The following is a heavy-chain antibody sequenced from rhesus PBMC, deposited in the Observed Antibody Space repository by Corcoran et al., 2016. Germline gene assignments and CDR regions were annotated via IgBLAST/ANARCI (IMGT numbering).Heavy chain of an antibody. CDR1: GGSISRTY. CDR3: AREGSGWSGSFDY. D-gene: IGHD6S26*01. J-gene: IGHJ4*01. Sequence: QLQLQESGPGLVKPSETLSLTCAVSGGSISRTYWRWIRQPPGKGLEWIGRISGSGGSTDYNPSLKSRVTISTDTAKNQFSLKLSSVTAADTAVYYCAREGSGWSGSFDYWGQGVLVTVSS. V-gene: IGHV4-173*01. CDR2: ISGSGGST.